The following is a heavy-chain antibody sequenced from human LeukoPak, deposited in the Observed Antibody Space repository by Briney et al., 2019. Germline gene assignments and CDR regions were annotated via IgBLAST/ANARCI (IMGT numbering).Heavy chain of an antibody. Sequence: PSETLSLTCTVSGGSISSYYWSWIRQPPGKGLEWIGYIYYSGSTNYNPSLKSRVTISVDTSKNQFSLKLSSVTAADTAVYYCARCSSWYAWYFDLWGRGTLVTVSS. CDR3: ARCSSWYAWYFDL. D-gene: IGHD6-13*01. CDR1: GGSISSYY. J-gene: IGHJ2*01. V-gene: IGHV4-59*01. CDR2: IYYSGST.